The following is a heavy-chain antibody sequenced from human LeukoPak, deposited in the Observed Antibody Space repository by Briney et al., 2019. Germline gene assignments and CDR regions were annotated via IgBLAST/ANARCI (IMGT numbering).Heavy chain of an antibody. Sequence: SETLSLTCTVSGGSISSSSYYWGWIRQPPGKGLEWIGSIYYSGSTYYNPSLKSRVTISVDTSKNQFSLKLSSVTAADTAVYYCAGGTTVTTGVIFDWGQGTLVTVSS. D-gene: IGHD4-17*01. J-gene: IGHJ4*02. V-gene: IGHV4-39*07. CDR2: IYYSGST. CDR3: AGGTTVTTGVIFD. CDR1: GGSISSSSYY.